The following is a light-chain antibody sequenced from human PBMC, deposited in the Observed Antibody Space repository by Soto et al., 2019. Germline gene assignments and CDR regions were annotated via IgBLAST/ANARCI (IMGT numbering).Light chain of an antibody. V-gene: IGLV1-40*01. J-gene: IGLJ2*01. CDR1: SSNIGAGYD. Sequence: QSVLTQPPSVSGAPGQRVTISCTGSSSNIGAGYDVHWYQQLPGTAPKLLIYGNSNRPSGVPDRFSGSKSGTSASLAITGRQAEDEADYYCQSYDSSLSGYVVFGGWTKLTVL. CDR2: GNS. CDR3: QSYDSSLSGYVV.